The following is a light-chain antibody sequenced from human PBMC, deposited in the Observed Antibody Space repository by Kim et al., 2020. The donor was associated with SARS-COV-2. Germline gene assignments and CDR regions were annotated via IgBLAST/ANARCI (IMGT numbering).Light chain of an antibody. V-gene: IGKV1-39*01. CDR1: QSIKTY. CDR2: GAS. CDR3: QQTYST. J-gene: IGKJ2*01. Sequence: DIQMTQSPSSLSASVGDRVTITCRSSQSIKTYLNWYQQKPGKAPKLLIYGASNLQSGVPSRFSGGGSGTEFTLTISSLQPEDSATYYCQQTYSTFGPGTKLEI.